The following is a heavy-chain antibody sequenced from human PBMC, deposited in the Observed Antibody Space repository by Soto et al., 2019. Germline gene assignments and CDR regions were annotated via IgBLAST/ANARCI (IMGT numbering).Heavy chain of an antibody. CDR3: ATRETWTGGPV. CDR2: MSLNGDI. D-gene: IGHD2-8*02. CDR1: GGTIRSGHW. Sequence: QVQLQESGPGLVESSGTLSLTCAVYGGTIRSGHWWTWVRQSPGKGLEWIGEMSLNGDINYSPSLQSRVTVSIDMSRNHLSLRLTSVTAADTAVYYCATRETWTGGPVWGPGTMVAVSS. J-gene: IGHJ6*01. V-gene: IGHV4-4*02.